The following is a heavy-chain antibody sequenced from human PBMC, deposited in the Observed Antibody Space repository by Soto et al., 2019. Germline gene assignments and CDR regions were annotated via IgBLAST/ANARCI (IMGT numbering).Heavy chain of an antibody. D-gene: IGHD3-22*01. CDR2: INPSGGST. CDR3: ARGTPDSYYYDSSDFDY. CDR1: GYTFTSYY. V-gene: IGHV1-46*01. Sequence: ASVKVSCKASGYTFTSYYMHWVRQAPGQGLEWMGIINPSGGSTSYAQKFQGRVTMTRDTSTSTVYMELSSLRSEDTAVYYCARGTPDSYYYDSSDFDYWGQGTLVTVSS. J-gene: IGHJ4*02.